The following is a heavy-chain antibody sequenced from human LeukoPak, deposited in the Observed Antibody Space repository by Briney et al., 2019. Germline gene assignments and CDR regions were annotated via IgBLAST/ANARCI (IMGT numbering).Heavy chain of an antibody. J-gene: IGHJ4*02. CDR1: GGTFSTYT. Sequence: SVKASCKASGGTFSTYTISWVRQAPGQGLEWMGRIIPIFGAADYAQKFQGRVTITTDESTSTAYMELSSLRSEDTTVYYCAREAVTTRDFDYWGQGTLVTVSS. CDR3: AREAVTTRDFDY. CDR2: IIPIFGAA. V-gene: IGHV1-69*05. D-gene: IGHD4-17*01.